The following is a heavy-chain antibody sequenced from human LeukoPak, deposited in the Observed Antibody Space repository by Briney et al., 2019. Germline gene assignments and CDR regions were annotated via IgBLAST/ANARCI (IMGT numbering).Heavy chain of an antibody. V-gene: IGHV4-4*07. CDR2: IYTSGST. CDR3: ARGDYDILSGYYFPFDY. D-gene: IGHD3-9*01. J-gene: IGHJ4*02. CDR1: GGSISSYY. Sequence: SETLSLTCTVSGGSISSYYWSWIRQPAGKGLEWIGRIYTSGSTNYNPSLKSRVTISVDTSKNQFSLNLSSVTAADTAVYYCARGDYDILSGYYFPFDYWGQGTLVTVSS.